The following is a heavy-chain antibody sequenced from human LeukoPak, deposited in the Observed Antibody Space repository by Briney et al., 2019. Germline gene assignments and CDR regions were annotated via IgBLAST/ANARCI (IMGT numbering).Heavy chain of an antibody. Sequence: SETLSLTCAVYGGSFSGYYWSWIRQPPGKGLEWIGEINHSGSTNYNPSLKSRVTISVYTSKNQFSLKLSSVTAADTAVYYCARGRTKHTIFGPAAGPWGQGTLVTVSS. V-gene: IGHV4-34*01. CDR2: INHSGST. J-gene: IGHJ5*02. CDR1: GGSFSGYY. D-gene: IGHD3-3*01. CDR3: ARGRTKHTIFGPAAGP.